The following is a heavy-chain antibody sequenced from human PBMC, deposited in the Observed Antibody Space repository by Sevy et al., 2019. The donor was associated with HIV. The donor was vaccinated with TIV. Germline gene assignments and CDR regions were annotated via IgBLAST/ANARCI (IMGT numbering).Heavy chain of an antibody. Sequence: SETLSLTCAVYGGSFSGYYWSWIRQPPGKGLGWIGEINQSGSTNYNPSLKSLVTISVDTSKNQFSLKLSSVTAADTAVYNCARVSVTVYGMDVWGQRTTVTVSS. CDR1: GGSFSGYY. J-gene: IGHJ6*02. CDR3: ARVSVTVYGMDV. CDR2: INQSGST. D-gene: IGHD4-4*01. V-gene: IGHV4-34*01.